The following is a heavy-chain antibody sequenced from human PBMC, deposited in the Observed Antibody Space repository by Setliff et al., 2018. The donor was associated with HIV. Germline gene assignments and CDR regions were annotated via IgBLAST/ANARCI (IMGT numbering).Heavy chain of an antibody. D-gene: IGHD5-12*01. CDR2: IYPGDSDA. CDR3: ATRLVGYSGLDYYHYYYMDV. Sequence: PRESLKISCKVSGYSFTSYWIGWVRQMPGKGLEWMGIIYPGDSDARYSPSFQGQVTISADKSISTAYLQWSSLKASDTAMYFCATRLVGYSGLDYYHYYYMDVWGQGTTVTVSS. CDR1: GYSFTSYW. J-gene: IGHJ6*03. V-gene: IGHV5-51*01.